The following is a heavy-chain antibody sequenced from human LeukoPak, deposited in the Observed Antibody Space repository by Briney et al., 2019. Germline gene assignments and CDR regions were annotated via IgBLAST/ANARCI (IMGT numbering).Heavy chain of an antibody. CDR2: INPNSGGT. CDR1: GGTFSSYA. J-gene: IGHJ4*02. CDR3: ARGLYRAAAGTLGY. V-gene: IGHV1-2*02. Sequence: ASVKVSCKASGGTFSSYAISWVRQAPGQGLEWMGGINPNSGGTNYAQKFQGRVTMTRDTSISTAYMELSRLRSDDTAVYYCARGLYRAAAGTLGYWGQGTLVTVSS. D-gene: IGHD6-13*01.